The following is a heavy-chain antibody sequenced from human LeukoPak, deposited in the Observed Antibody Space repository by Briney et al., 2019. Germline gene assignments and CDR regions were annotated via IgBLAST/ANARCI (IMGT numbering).Heavy chain of an antibody. D-gene: IGHD6-19*01. CDR1: GYTFTSYG. CDR2: ISAYSGNT. CDR3: ATGPSRAGTYPVRLDY. V-gene: IGHV1-18*01. J-gene: IGHJ4*02. Sequence: GASVKVSCKASGYTFTSYGISWVRQAPGQGLEWMGWISAYSGNTNYAQKLQGRVTMTTDTSTSTAYMELRSLRSDDTAVYYCATGPSRAGTYPVRLDYWGQGTLVTVSS.